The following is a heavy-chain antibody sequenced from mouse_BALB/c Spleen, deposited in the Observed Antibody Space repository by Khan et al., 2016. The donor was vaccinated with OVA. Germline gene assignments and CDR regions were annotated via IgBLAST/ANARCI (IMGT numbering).Heavy chain of an antibody. J-gene: IGHJ4*01. CDR1: GYTFTEYT. CDR2: INPKNGVT. D-gene: IGHD3-3*01. V-gene: IGHV1-18*01. Sequence: EVQLQQSGPELVKPGASVKISCKTSGYTFTEYTLHWVKQSHGKSLEWIGVINPKNGVTRYNQKFKGKATLTVDKSSSTAYMEFRSLTSEDSAVYYCARDAGRYWGQGTSVTVSS. CDR3: ARDAGRY.